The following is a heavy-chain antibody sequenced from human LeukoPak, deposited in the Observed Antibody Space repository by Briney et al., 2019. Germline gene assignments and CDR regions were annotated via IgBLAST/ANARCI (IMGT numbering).Heavy chain of an antibody. CDR3: ARDRDYASDY. V-gene: IGHV3-48*01. CDR1: GFTFTTYS. D-gene: IGHD2-2*01. J-gene: IGHJ4*02. Sequence: GGSLRLSCVASGFTFTTYSMNWVRQAPGKGLEWISNINADSSAMYYVDSVKGRFTISRDNAKSSVFLQMNSLRAEDTAVYYCARDRDYASDYWGQGTLVTVSS. CDR2: INADSSAM.